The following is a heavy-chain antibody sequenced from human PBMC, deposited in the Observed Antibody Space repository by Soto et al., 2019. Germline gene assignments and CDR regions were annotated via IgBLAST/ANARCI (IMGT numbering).Heavy chain of an antibody. CDR1: GFTFSNYW. J-gene: IGHJ6*01. CDR3: ARGGLQDGVDG. CDR2: VNNDGTDT. Sequence: EVQLVESGGGLVQPGGSLRLSCAASGFTFSNYWMYWVRQAPGKGLVWVSRVNNDGTDTTHADSVKGRFTISRDNAEKTLYLPMNRLRAEDTAVYYCARGGLQDGVDGWGHGSTVTVSS. D-gene: IGHD2-21*01. V-gene: IGHV3-74*03.